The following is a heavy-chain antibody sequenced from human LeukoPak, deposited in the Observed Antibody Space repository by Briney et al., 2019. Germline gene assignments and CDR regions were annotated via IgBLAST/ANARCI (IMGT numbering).Heavy chain of an antibody. J-gene: IGHJ6*03. CDR2: IIPIFGTA. D-gene: IGHD2-2*01. V-gene: IGHV1-69*05. CDR3: ARGNVDVVAYYYMDV. Sequence: GSSVKVSCKASGGTFSSYAISWVRQAPGQGLEWMGGIIPIFGTANYAQKFQGRVTITTDESTSTAYMELSSLRSEDTAVYYCARGNVDVVAYYYMDVWGKGTTVTVSS. CDR1: GGTFSSYA.